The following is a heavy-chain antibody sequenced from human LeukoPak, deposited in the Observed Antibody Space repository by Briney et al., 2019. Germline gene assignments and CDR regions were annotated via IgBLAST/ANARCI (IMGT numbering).Heavy chain of an antibody. J-gene: IGHJ2*01. CDR2: IYYSGST. CDR3: ARGNSIPVRFDL. D-gene: IGHD3-10*01. CDR1: GGSISSYY. Sequence: SETLSLTCTVSGGSISSYYWSWIRQPPGKGLEWIGYIYYSGSTNYNPSLKSRVTISVDTSKNQFSLKLSSVTAADTAVYYCARGNSIPVRFDLWGRGTLVTVSS. V-gene: IGHV4-59*01.